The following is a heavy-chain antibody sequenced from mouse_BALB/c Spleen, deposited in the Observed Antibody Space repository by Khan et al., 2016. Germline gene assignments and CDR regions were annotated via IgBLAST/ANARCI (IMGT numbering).Heavy chain of an antibody. CDR3: AGGAS. Sequence: QVQLQQSGAELMKPGASVKISCKASGYTFSRYWIEWIKERPGHGLEWIGEILPGTDSTNYNDKFKGKAAFTPESSSSTAYIQLNSLTSEDSAVYYCAGGASWGQGTLVTVSA. CDR2: ILPGTDST. V-gene: IGHV1-9*01. CDR1: GYTFSRYW. J-gene: IGHJ3*01.